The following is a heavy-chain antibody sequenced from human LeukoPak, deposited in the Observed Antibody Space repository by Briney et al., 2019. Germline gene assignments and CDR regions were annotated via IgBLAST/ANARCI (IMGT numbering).Heavy chain of an antibody. Sequence: RASVKVSCKASGYTFTSYYMHWVRQAPGQGLEWMGIINPSGGSTSYAQKFQGRVTMTRDMSTSTVYMELSSLRSEDTAVYYCARGSRYGDYYYYMDVWGKGTTVTVSS. CDR3: ARGSRYGDYYYYMDV. D-gene: IGHD6-13*01. V-gene: IGHV1-46*01. J-gene: IGHJ6*03. CDR1: GYTFTSYY. CDR2: INPSGGST.